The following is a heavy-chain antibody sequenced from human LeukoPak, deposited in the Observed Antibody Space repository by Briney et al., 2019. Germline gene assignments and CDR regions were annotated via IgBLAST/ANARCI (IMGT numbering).Heavy chain of an antibody. J-gene: IGHJ4*02. CDR3: ARAEVAAAGDY. Sequence: GGSLRLSCAASGFTFSIYAMSWVRQAPGKGLEWVSGISGRGGSTYYADSVKGRFTISRDNSKNTLYLQMNSLRAEDTAVYYCARAEVAAAGDYWGQGTLVTVSS. D-gene: IGHD6-13*01. CDR1: GFTFSIYA. V-gene: IGHV3-23*01. CDR2: ISGRGGST.